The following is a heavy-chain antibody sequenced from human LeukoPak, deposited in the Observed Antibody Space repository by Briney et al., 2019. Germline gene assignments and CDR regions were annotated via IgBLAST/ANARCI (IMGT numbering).Heavy chain of an antibody. J-gene: IGHJ4*02. V-gene: IGHV1-69*13. Sequence: GASVKVSCKASGGTFSSYAISWVRQAPGQGLEWMGGIIPIFGTANYAQKFQGRVTITADESTSTAYMELRSLRSDDTAVYYCARDLGWELPDYWGQGTLVTVSS. D-gene: IGHD1-26*01. CDR2: IIPIFGTA. CDR3: ARDLGWELPDY. CDR1: GGTFSSYA.